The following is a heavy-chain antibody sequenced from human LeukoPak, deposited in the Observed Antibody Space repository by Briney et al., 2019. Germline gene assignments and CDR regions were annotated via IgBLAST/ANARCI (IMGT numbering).Heavy chain of an antibody. CDR1: GYSISSGYY. V-gene: IGHV4-38-2*02. D-gene: IGHD3-3*01. CDR2: FYHSGGP. Sequence: SETLSLTCSVSGYSISSGYYWGWIRQPPGKGLEWIGNFYHSGGPYYTPSLKSPVTISVDTSRDQFSLILSSVTAADTALYYCARGGGFLESLYADVFDMWGQGTMVTVSS. CDR3: ARGGGFLESLYADVFDM. J-gene: IGHJ3*02.